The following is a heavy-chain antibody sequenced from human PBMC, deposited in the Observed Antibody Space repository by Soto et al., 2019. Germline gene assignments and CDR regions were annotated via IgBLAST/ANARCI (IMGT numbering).Heavy chain of an antibody. CDR3: ARVLPYFDWLLSH. D-gene: IGHD3-9*01. Sequence: PSETLDLTCAVYGGSFSGYYWSWIRQPPGKGLEWIGEINHSGSTNCNPSLKSRVTISVDTSKNQFSLKLSSVTAADTAVYYCARVLPYFDWLLSHWGQGTLVTVSP. J-gene: IGHJ4*02. CDR1: GGSFSGYY. CDR2: INHSGST. V-gene: IGHV4-34*01.